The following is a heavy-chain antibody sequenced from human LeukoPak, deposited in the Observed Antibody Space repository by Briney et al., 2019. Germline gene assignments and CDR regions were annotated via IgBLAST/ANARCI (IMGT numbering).Heavy chain of an antibody. CDR3: ARVSYYYGSGSYYVGDFPDY. J-gene: IGHJ4*02. D-gene: IGHD3-10*01. V-gene: IGHV3-21*01. CDR1: GFTFSSYS. Sequence: GRSLRLSCAASGFTFSSYSMNWVRQAPGKGLEWVSSISSSSSYIYYADSVKGRFTISRDNAKNSLYLQMNSLRAEDTAVYYCARVSYYYGSGSYYVGDFPDYWGQGTLVTVSS. CDR2: ISSSSSYI.